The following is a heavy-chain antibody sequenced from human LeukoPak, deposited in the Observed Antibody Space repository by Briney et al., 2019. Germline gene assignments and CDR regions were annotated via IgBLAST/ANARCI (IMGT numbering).Heavy chain of an antibody. Sequence: SVKVSCKASGGTFSSYAISWVQQAPGQGLEWMGGIIPIFGTANYAQKFQGRVTITTDESTSTAYMELSSLRSEDTAVYYCASGGASNSSRGGFDPWGQGTLVTVSS. CDR3: ASGGASNSSRGGFDP. J-gene: IGHJ5*02. V-gene: IGHV1-69*05. D-gene: IGHD6-13*01. CDR1: GGTFSSYA. CDR2: IIPIFGTA.